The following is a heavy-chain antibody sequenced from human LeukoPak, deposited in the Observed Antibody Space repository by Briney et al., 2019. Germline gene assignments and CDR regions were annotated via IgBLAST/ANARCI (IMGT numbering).Heavy chain of an antibody. CDR2: IPYDGSNK. V-gene: IGHV3-30*04. D-gene: IGHD6-13*01. Sequence: GRTLRLSCAASGFTFSSYAMHWVRQAPGKGLEWVALIPYDGSNKYYADSVKGRFTVSRDNSKNTLYLQMNSLRAEDTAVYYCVRGAYSSSWLNFDYWGQGTLVTVSS. J-gene: IGHJ4*02. CDR1: GFTFSSYA. CDR3: VRGAYSSSWLNFDY.